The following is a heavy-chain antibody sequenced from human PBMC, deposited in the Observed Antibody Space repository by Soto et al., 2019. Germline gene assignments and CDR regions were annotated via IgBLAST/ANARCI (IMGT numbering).Heavy chain of an antibody. V-gene: IGHV3-30*18. CDR3: AKTATVVTPAPPDFDY. CDR2: ISYDGSNK. J-gene: IGHJ4*02. Sequence: GGSLRLSCAASGFTFSSYGMHWVRQAPGKGLEWVAVISYDGSNKYYADSVKGRFTISRDNSKNTLYLQMNSLRAEDTAVYYCAKTATVVTPAPPDFDYWGQGTLVTVSS. D-gene: IGHD4-17*01. CDR1: GFTFSSYG.